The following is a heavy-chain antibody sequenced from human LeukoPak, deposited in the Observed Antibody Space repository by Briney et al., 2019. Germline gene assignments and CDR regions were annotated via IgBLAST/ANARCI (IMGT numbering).Heavy chain of an antibody. CDR3: AGGDYFDY. J-gene: IGHJ4*02. Sequence: GGSLRLSCAASGFTFSSYWMHWVRQAPGKGLVWVSRIKTDGSNTNYADSVKGRFTISRDNAKNTLYLQMSSLRAEDTAVYYCAGGDYFDYWGQGTLVTVSS. CDR2: IKTDGSNT. CDR1: GFTFSSYW. V-gene: IGHV3-74*01.